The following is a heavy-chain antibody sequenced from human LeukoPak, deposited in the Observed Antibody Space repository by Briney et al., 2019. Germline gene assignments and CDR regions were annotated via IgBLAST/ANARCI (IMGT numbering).Heavy chain of an antibody. D-gene: IGHD5-12*01. J-gene: IGHJ4*02. CDR2: INSDGSSI. Sequence: GGSLRLSCAASGFTFWNDWMHWVRQAPGKGLVWVSRINSDGSSITYADSVKGRFTISRDNARNTLYLQMNSLRVEDTAVYYCAREGRVSGYDFDCWGQGTLVTVSS. CDR1: GFTFWNDW. V-gene: IGHV3-74*03. CDR3: AREGRVSGYDFDC.